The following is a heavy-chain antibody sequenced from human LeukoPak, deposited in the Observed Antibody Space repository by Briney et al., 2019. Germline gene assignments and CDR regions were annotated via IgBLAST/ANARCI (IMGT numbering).Heavy chain of an antibody. V-gene: IGHV1-46*01. D-gene: IGHD3-22*01. CDR3: ERGQDYYDSSSQFDI. CDR1: GYTVTSYD. Sequence: ASVKVSCKASGYTVTSYDMHCGGQSPGQRREWRGIINPSGGSTSYAQKFQGRVTSTPDKSTSTAYMELSSLRSEDTAVYYCERGQDYYDSSSQFDIWGQGTMVTVSS. J-gene: IGHJ3*02. CDR2: INPSGGST.